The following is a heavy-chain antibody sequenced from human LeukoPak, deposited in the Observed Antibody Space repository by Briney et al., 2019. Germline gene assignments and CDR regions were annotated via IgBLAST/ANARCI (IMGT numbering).Heavy chain of an antibody. CDR3: ATLRLGNPHYYYYMDV. Sequence: SETLSLTCTVSGGSISSYYWSWIRQPPGKGLEWIGYIYYSGSTNYNPSLKSRVTISVDTSKNQFSLKLSSVTAADTAAYYCATLRLGNPHYYYYMDVWGKGTTVTVSS. CDR2: IYYSGST. V-gene: IGHV4-59*01. CDR1: GGSISSYY. D-gene: IGHD4-23*01. J-gene: IGHJ6*03.